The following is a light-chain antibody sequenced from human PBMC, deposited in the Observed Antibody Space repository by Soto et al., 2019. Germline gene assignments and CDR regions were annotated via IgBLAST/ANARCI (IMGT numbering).Light chain of an antibody. CDR1: QSVSSSY. J-gene: IGKJ4*01. Sequence: EIVLTQSPGTLSLSPGERATLSCRASQSVSSSYLAWYQQKPGQAPRLLIYGASSRATGIPDRFSGSGSGTDFTLTISRLEPEDFAVYYCQQCDSLLTFGGGTKVEIK. CDR2: GAS. V-gene: IGKV3-20*01. CDR3: QQCDSLLT.